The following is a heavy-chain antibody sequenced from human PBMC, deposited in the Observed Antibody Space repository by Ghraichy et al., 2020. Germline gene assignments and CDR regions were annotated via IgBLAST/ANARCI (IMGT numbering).Heavy chain of an antibody. D-gene: IGHD3-22*01. Sequence: GGSLRLSCVASEFTFTDYAMNWVRQAAGEGLEWVAYISSSSANIHYADSVKGRFTVSRDNAKNSVFLQMGSLRDEDTAVYYCARDPSLGSRFYYYMDVWGKGTTFTVSS. CDR3: ARDPSLGSRFYYYMDV. CDR1: EFTFTDYA. J-gene: IGHJ6*03. V-gene: IGHV3-48*02. CDR2: ISSSSANI.